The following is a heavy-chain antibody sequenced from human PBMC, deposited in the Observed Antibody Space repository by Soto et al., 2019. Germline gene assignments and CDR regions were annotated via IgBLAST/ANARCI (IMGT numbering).Heavy chain of an antibody. Sequence: SETLSLTCTVSGVSISSGGYYWSWIRQHPGKGLEWIGYIYYSGSTYYNPSLKSRVTISVDTSKNQFSLKLSSVTAADTAVYYCARVDSSSWYDGGFDYWGQGTLVTVSS. J-gene: IGHJ4*02. CDR1: GVSISSGGYY. CDR2: IYYSGST. D-gene: IGHD6-13*01. CDR3: ARVDSSSWYDGGFDY. V-gene: IGHV4-31*03.